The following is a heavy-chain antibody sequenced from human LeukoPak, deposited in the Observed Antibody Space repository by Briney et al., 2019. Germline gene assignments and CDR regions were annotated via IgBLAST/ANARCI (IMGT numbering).Heavy chain of an antibody. CDR2: IYYSGST. CDR1: GGSISSYY. CDR3: ARGGGYYYYYYYYMDV. Sequence: SETLSLTCTLSGGSISSYYWSWIRHPPGKGLEWIGYIYYSGSTNYNPSLKSRVTISVDTSKNQFSLKLSSVTAADTAVYYCARGGGYYYYYYYYMDVWGKGTTVTVSS. J-gene: IGHJ6*03. V-gene: IGHV4-59*01. D-gene: IGHD3-22*01.